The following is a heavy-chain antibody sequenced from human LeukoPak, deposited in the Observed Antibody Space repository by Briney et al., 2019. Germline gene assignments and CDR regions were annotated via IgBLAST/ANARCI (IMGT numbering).Heavy chain of an antibody. D-gene: IGHD2-15*01. Sequence: GGSLRLSCAASGFTFSSYTMNWVRQAPGKGLEWVSSISGSSRHKYYADSVKGRFTISRDNAKNSLYLQMNSLRAEDTAVYYCAKDPNGVVAATINEYFQHWGQGTLVTVSS. V-gene: IGHV3-21*04. CDR2: ISGSSRHK. CDR1: GFTFSSYT. J-gene: IGHJ1*01. CDR3: AKDPNGVVAATINEYFQH.